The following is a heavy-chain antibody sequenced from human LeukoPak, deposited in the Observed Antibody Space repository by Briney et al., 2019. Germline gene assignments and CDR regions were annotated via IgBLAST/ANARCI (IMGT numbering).Heavy chain of an antibody. D-gene: IGHD2-15*01. V-gene: IGHV1-2*02. CDR3: ASYCSGGSCYSDWFDP. CDR2: INPNSGGT. Sequence: ASVKVSCKASGYTFTGYYMHWVRQAPGQGLEWMGWINPNSGGTNYAQKFQGRVTMTRDTSISTAYMELSRLRSDDTAVYYCASYCSGGSCYSDWFDPWGQGTLVTVSS. J-gene: IGHJ5*02. CDR1: GYTFTGYY.